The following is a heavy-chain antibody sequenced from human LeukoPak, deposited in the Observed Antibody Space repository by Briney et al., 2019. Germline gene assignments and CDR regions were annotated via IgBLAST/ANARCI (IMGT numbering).Heavy chain of an antibody. J-gene: IGHJ5*02. V-gene: IGHV3-7*01. Sequence: GGSLRLSCAASGFTFSSYWMSWVRQAPGKGLEWVANIKQDGSEKYYVDSVKGRFTISRDNAKNSLYLQMNSLRAEDTAVYYCARADCSGGSCLFDPWGQGTLVTVSS. CDR3: ARADCSGGSCLFDP. CDR2: IKQDGSEK. CDR1: GFTFSSYW. D-gene: IGHD2-15*01.